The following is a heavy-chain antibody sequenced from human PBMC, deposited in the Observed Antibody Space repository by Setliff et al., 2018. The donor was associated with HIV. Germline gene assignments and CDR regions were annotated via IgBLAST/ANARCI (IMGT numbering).Heavy chain of an antibody. V-gene: IGHV4-34*01. Sequence: SETLSLTCAVYGGSFSGYYWGWIRQPPGKGLEWIGSIYHSGSTYYNPSLKSRVTISVDTSKNQFSLKLNSVTVVDTAVYFCARLKRDGTYFFDFWGQGTLVTVSS. D-gene: IGHD2-21*01. CDR3: ARLKRDGTYFFDF. J-gene: IGHJ4*02. CDR2: IYHSGST. CDR1: GGSFSGYY.